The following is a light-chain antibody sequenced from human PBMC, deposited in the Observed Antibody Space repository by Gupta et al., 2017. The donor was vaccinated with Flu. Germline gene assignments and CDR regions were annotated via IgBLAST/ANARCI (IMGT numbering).Light chain of an antibody. V-gene: IGKV3-11*01. CDR2: SAS. CDR1: QSVGNC. Sequence: PATLFLSPRESAPLPCRAGQSVGNCLAGYQQKPGQHPRLLMCSASTRTTGIQARFSGSGSGTDFYLHLSGLGPEDFAVYYCQQRRSCHVTFGQGTMVEIK. CDR3: QQRRSCHVT. J-gene: IGKJ1*01.